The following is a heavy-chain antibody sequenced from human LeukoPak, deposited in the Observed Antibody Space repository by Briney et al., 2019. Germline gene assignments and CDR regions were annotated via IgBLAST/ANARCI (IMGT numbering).Heavy chain of an antibody. Sequence: PSETLPLTCAVYGGSFSGYYCSWIRQPPGKGLEWIGEINHSGSTNYNSSLKSRVTISVDTSKNQFSLKLSSLTAADTAVYYCAFKGTWGQGTLVTVSS. CDR1: GGSFSGYY. D-gene: IGHD3-10*01. CDR2: INHSGST. V-gene: IGHV4-34*01. CDR3: AFKGT. J-gene: IGHJ5*02.